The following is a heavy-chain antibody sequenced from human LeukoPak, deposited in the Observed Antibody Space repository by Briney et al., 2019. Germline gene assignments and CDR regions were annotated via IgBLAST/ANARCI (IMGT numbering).Heavy chain of an antibody. D-gene: IGHD4-17*01. V-gene: IGHV4-30-2*01. Sequence: SETLSLTCALYGGSISSGGYFWSWIRQPPGKGLEWIGYIYHSGSTYYNPSLKSRVTISVDRSKNHFSLKLSSVTAADTAIYYYARVDYGDGVFDIWGQETMVTVSS. CDR3: ARVDYGDGVFDI. CDR2: IYHSGST. J-gene: IGHJ3*02. CDR1: GGSISSGGYF.